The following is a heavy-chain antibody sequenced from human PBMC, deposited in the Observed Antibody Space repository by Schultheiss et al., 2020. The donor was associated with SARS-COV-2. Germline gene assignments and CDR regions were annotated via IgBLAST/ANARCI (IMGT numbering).Heavy chain of an antibody. Sequence: ASVKVSCKASGYTFTSYGISWVRQAPGQGLEWMGWINAGNGNTKYAQKFQGRVTMTEDTSTDTAYMELSSLRSEDTAVYYCATEVQGFSPGAYYFDYWGQGTLVTVSS. J-gene: IGHJ4*02. V-gene: IGHV1-18*01. D-gene: IGHD1-1*01. CDR2: INAGNGNT. CDR3: ATEVQGFSPGAYYFDY. CDR1: GYTFTSYG.